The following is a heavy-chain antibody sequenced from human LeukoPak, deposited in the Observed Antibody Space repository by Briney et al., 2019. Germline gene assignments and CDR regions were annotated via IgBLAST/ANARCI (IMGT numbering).Heavy chain of an antibody. Sequence: GGSLRLSCAASGFTFSSYAMSWVRQAPGKGLEWASTISGSGGSTYYADSVKGRFTISRDNSKNMLFLQMNSLRAEDTAVYYCAKGYGGSWYFDYWGQGTLVTVSS. D-gene: IGHD6-13*01. J-gene: IGHJ4*02. CDR2: ISGSGGST. CDR3: AKGYGGSWYFDY. V-gene: IGHV3-23*01. CDR1: GFTFSSYA.